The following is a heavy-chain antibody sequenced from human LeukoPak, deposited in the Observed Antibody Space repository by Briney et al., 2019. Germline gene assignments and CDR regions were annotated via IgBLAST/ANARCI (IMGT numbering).Heavy chain of an antibody. J-gene: IGHJ2*01. Sequence: SETLSLTCTVSGGSISSYYWSWIRQPPGKGLEWIGYIYYSGGTNYNPSLKSRVTISVDTSKNQFSLKLSSVTAADTAVYYCARGVLVYDLNWYFDLWGRGTLVTVSS. CDR1: GGSISSYY. CDR3: ARGVLVYDLNWYFDL. D-gene: IGHD3-3*01. CDR2: IYYSGGT. V-gene: IGHV4-59*01.